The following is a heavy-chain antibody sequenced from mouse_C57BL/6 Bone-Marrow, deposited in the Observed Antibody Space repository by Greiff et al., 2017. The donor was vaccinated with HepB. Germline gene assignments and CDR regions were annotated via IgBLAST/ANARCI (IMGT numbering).Heavy chain of an antibody. Sequence: DVMLVESGGGLVKPGGSLKLSCAASGFTFSDYGMHWVRQAPEKGLEWVAYISSGSSTIYYADTVKGRFTISRDNAKNTLFLQMTSLRSEDTAMYYCARNSWYAMDYWGQGTSVTVSS. J-gene: IGHJ4*01. CDR1: GFTFSDYG. CDR2: ISSGSSTI. CDR3: ARNSWYAMDY. V-gene: IGHV5-17*01. D-gene: IGHD3-1*01.